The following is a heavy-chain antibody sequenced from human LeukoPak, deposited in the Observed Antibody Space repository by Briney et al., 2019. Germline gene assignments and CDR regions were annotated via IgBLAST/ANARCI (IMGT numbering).Heavy chain of an antibody. CDR3: ARDGGYCSGGSCYSYYFDY. Sequence: GRSLRLSCVASGFTFSSYGMHWVRQAPGKGLEWVAVIWYDGSNKYYADSVKGRFTISRDNSKNTLYLQMNSLRAEDTAVYYCARDGGYCSGGSCYSYYFDYWGQGTLVTVSS. D-gene: IGHD2-15*01. CDR1: GFTFSSYG. V-gene: IGHV3-33*01. J-gene: IGHJ4*02. CDR2: IWYDGSNK.